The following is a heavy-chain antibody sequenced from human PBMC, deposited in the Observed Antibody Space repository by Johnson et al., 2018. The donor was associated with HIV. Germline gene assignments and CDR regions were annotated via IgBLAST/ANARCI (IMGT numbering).Heavy chain of an antibody. CDR1: GFTFSNYA. Sequence: VQLVESGGGLVQPGGSVRLSCAASGFTFSNYAMHWVRQAPGKGLEYVSAISTNGFLTYYANSVKGRFTISRDNSKNTLFLQMGSLRPEDMAVYYCARVRIGRENAFDIWGQGTMVTVSS. CDR3: ARVRIGRENAFDI. D-gene: IGHD1-26*01. J-gene: IGHJ3*02. V-gene: IGHV3-64*01. CDR2: ISTNGFLT.